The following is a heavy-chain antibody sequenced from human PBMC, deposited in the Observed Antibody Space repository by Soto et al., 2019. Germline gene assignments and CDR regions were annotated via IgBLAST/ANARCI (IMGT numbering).Heavy chain of an antibody. CDR1: GYTFTSYY. Sequence: QVQLVQSGAEVKKPGASVKVSCKAPGYTFTSYYMHWVRQPPGQGLEWRGIINPSGGSTSNAQKFQGRVTMTRDTSTSTVYMELSSLRSEDTAVYYCARDRSFRYYGMDVWGQGTTVTVSS. J-gene: IGHJ6*02. V-gene: IGHV1-46*01. CDR2: INPSGGST. CDR3: ARDRSFRYYGMDV.